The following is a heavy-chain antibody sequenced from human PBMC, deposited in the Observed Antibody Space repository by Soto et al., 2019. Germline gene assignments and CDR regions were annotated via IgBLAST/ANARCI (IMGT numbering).Heavy chain of an antibody. Sequence: GASVKVSCKASGYTFTIYGISLVRQAPGQGLEWMGWISAYNGNTNYAQKLQGRVTMTTDTSTSTAYMELRSLRSDDTAVYYCARDGVGEYYYDSRRAFDIWGQGTMVTVSS. J-gene: IGHJ3*02. D-gene: IGHD3-22*01. CDR2: ISAYNGNT. V-gene: IGHV1-18*01. CDR3: ARDGVGEYYYDSRRAFDI. CDR1: GYTFTIYG.